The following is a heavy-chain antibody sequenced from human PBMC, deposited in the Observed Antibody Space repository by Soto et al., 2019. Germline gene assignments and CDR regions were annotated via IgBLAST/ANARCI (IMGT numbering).Heavy chain of an antibody. CDR2: ISAYNGNT. D-gene: IGHD3-22*01. V-gene: IGHV1-18*01. CDR1: GYTFTSYG. CDR3: ARSTDSSGYYPYYFDY. J-gene: IGHJ4*02. Sequence: ALVKVSCKASGYTFTSYGISWVRPAPGQRLEWMGWISAYNGNTNYAQKLQGRVTMTTDTSTSTAYMELRSLRSDDTAVYYCARSTDSSGYYPYYFDYWGQGTLVTVSS.